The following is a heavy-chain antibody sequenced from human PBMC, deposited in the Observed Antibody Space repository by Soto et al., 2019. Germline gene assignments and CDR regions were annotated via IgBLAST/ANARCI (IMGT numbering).Heavy chain of an antibody. CDR3: TTDNCRSSTCYLNF. V-gene: IGHV3-15*07. CDR1: GIPFSSTY. J-gene: IGHJ1*01. Sequence: EVQLVESGGGVVEPGGSLRLSCEASGIPFSSTYMNWVRQAPGQGLECVGRIKSKTVGGTTDYCAPVKGRFALSRDDSKTTVSLQMNSLKSEDTAIYYCTTDNCRSSTCYLNFWGQGALVTVSS. CDR2: IKSKTVGGTT. D-gene: IGHD2-2*01.